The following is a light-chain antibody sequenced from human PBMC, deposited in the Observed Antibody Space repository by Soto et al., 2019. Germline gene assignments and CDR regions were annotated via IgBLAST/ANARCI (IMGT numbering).Light chain of an antibody. CDR1: QSVRSSY. CDR3: QQFVSSPPMFT. Sequence: ENVLTQSPGTLSLSPGERATLSCRASQSVRSSYLAWYQQKPGQAPSLLIYGASSRATGIPDRFSGSGSGTDFTLTISRLEPEDFAIYYCQQFVSSPPMFTFGQGTKLEIK. CDR2: GAS. V-gene: IGKV3-20*01. J-gene: IGKJ2*01.